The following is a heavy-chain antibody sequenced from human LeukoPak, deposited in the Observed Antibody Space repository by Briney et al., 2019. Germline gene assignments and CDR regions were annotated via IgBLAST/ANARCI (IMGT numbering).Heavy chain of an antibody. CDR3: ARGWGYFDY. CDR1: GGSISNYY. CDR2: VFYSGST. D-gene: IGHD7-27*01. V-gene: IGHV4-59*01. J-gene: IGHJ4*02. Sequence: SEALSLTCTVSGGSISNYYWSWIRQPPGKGLEWIGYVFYSGSTNYNPSLKSRVTISVDTSKNQFSLKLNSVTAADTAVYYCARGWGYFDYWGQGTLVTVSS.